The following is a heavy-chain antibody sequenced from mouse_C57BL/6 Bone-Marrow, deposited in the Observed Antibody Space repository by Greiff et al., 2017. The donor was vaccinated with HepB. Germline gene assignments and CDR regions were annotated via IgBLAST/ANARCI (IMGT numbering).Heavy chain of an antibody. CDR3: ARDGYYFAY. CDR2: ISYDGSN. CDR1: GYSITSGYY. D-gene: IGHD2-2*01. J-gene: IGHJ2*01. Sequence: ESGPGLVKPSQSLSLTCSVTGYSITSGYYWNWIRQFPGNNLEWIGYISYDGSNNYNPTLKSRISITRDTSKNQFFLKLNSVTTEDTATYDCARDGYYFAYWCQGTTLTVTS. V-gene: IGHV3-6*01.